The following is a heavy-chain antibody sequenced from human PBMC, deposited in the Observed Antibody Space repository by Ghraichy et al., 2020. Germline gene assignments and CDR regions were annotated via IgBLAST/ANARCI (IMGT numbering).Heavy chain of an antibody. CDR3: ARAQYYYGSGSYWAGWFDP. CDR2: IYYSGST. J-gene: IGHJ5*02. Sequence: SETLSLTCTVSGGSISSYYWSWIRQPPGKGLEWIGYIYYSGSTNYNPSLKSRVTISVDTSKNQFSLKLSSVTAADTAVYYFARAQYYYGSGSYWAGWFDPWGQGTLVTVSS. V-gene: IGHV4-59*01. CDR1: GGSISSYY. D-gene: IGHD3-10*01.